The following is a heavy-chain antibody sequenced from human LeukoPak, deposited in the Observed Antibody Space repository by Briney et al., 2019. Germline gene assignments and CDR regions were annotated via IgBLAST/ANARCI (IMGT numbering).Heavy chain of an antibody. Sequence: PSETLSLTCTVSGGSISSSSYYWGWIRQPPGKGLEWIGSIYYSGSTYYNPSLKSRVTISVDTSKNQFSLKLSSVTAADTAVYYCARRSDIVVVVGGGSWFDPWGQGTLVTVSS. CDR3: ARRSDIVVVVGGGSWFDP. V-gene: IGHV4-39*01. D-gene: IGHD2-15*01. CDR1: GGSISSSSYY. CDR2: IYYSGST. J-gene: IGHJ5*02.